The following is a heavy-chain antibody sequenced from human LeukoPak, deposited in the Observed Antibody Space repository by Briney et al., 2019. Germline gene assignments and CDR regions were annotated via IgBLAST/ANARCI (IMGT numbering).Heavy chain of an antibody. J-gene: IGHJ5*02. CDR1: GFTFSSYA. Sequence: GGSLRLSCAASGFTFSSYAMSWVRQAPGKGLEWVSAISGSGGSTYYADSVKGRFTISRDNSKNMLYLQMNSLRAEDTAVYYCAKGTRVPAAMNWFDPWGQGTLVTVSS. CDR3: AKGTRVPAAMNWFDP. V-gene: IGHV3-23*01. CDR2: ISGSGGST. D-gene: IGHD2-2*01.